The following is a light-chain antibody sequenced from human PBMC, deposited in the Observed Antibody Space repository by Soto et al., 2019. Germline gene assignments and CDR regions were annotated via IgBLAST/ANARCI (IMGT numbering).Light chain of an antibody. Sequence: EVVLKKSPGALSWSPGDSASVDXNSXAWXXQXPXXXPXXLIYGASSRATGIPDRFIGSGSGTEFTLSISRLEPEEFAVYYCLQYGSSITLGQGTRLEI. CDR2: GAS. CDR1: VDXNS. J-gene: IGKJ5*01. CDR3: LQYGSSIT. V-gene: IGKV3-20*01.